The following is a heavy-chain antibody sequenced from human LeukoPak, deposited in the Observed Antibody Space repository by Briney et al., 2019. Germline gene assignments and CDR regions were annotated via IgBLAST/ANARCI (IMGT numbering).Heavy chain of an antibody. D-gene: IGHD6-13*01. CDR1: GGSISSYY. V-gene: IGHV4-4*07. J-gene: IGHJ5*02. Sequence: PSETLSLTCTVSGGSISSYYWTWIRQPAGKGLEWIGRIYSGGSTNYSPSLKSRVTMSVDPSKKQFSLKLTSVTAADTAVYYCAKNAGDLWGQGTLVTVSS. CDR3: AKNAGDL. CDR2: IYSGGST.